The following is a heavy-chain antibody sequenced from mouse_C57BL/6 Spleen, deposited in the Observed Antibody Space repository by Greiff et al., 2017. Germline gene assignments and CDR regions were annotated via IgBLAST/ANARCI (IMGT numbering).Heavy chain of an antibody. Sequence: EVKLQESGGDLVKPGGSLQLSCAASGFTFSSYGMSWVRQTPDKRLEWVATISSGGSYTYYPDSVKGRFTISRDNAKNTLYLQMSSLKAEDTAMYYCARHESGSGFDYWGQGTTLTVSS. CDR2: ISSGGSYT. V-gene: IGHV5-6*01. CDR1: GFTFSSYG. J-gene: IGHJ2*01. D-gene: IGHD1-3*01. CDR3: ARHESGSGFDY.